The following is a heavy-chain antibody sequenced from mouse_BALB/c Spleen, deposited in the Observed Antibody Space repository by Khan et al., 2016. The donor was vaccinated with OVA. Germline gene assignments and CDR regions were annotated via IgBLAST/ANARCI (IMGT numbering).Heavy chain of an antibody. J-gene: IGHJ3*01. CDR3: GRGGHYGAWFAY. CDR2: INPSTGYT. CDR1: GYSFTTYW. Sequence: LQLQESGAELAKPGASVKISCKASGYSFTTYWMHWVKQRPGQGLEWIGYINPSTGYTDYNQKLKDKATLTADKSSSTAYMEMSSITSDDSAVSYLGRGGHYGAWFAYWGQGTLVTATA. D-gene: IGHD2-1*01. V-gene: IGHV1-7*01.